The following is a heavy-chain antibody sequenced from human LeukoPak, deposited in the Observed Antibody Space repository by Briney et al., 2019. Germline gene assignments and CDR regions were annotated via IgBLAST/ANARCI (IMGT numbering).Heavy chain of an antibody. CDR1: GGSISSSSYY. CDR3: ARVESTRTYYYYYYMDV. J-gene: IGHJ6*03. V-gene: IGHV4-39*07. D-gene: IGHD2-15*01. CDR2: IYHSGST. Sequence: SETLSLTCTVSGGSISSSSYYWGWLRQSPGKGLEWIGSIYHSGSTYYNPSLKSRVTISVDTSKNQFSLKLSSVTAADTAVYYCARVESTRTYYYYYYMDVWGKGTTVTISS.